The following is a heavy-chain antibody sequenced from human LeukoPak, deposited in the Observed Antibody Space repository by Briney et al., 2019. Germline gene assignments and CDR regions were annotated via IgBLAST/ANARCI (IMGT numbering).Heavy chain of an antibody. CDR2: IIPIFGTA. D-gene: IGHD3-22*01. CDR1: GGTFSSYA. J-gene: IGHJ3*02. Sequence: SVTVSCKASGGTFSSYAISWVRQAPGQGLEWMGGIIPIFGTANYAQKFQGRVTITADKSTSTAYMELSSLRSEGTAVYYCARDEYYYDSSGYPNAFDIWGQGTMVTVSS. CDR3: ARDEYYYDSSGYPNAFDI. V-gene: IGHV1-69*06.